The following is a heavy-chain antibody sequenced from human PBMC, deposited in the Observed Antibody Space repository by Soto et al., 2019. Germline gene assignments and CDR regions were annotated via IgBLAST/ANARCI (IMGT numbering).Heavy chain of an antibody. D-gene: IGHD6-19*01. CDR2: INANSGGT. CDR3: ARARAVAGPFDY. J-gene: IGHJ4*02. Sequence: VRVSCKASGYTFTGYYMHWVRQAPGQGLEGMGWINANSGGTNYAQKVQGRVTMTRDTSISTAYMELSRLRSDDTAVYYCARARAVAGPFDYWGQGTRVTLS. CDR1: GYTFTGYY. V-gene: IGHV1-2*02.